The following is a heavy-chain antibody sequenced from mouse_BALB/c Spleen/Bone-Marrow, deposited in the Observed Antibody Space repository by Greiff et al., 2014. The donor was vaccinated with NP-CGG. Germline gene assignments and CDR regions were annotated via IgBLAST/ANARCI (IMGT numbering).Heavy chain of an antibody. J-gene: IGHJ4*01. Sequence: EVKLVESGRALLKRGMTLKLSCAASGFPFSDYYMYWVRQTPEKRLEWVATISDGGSYTYYPDSVKGRFTISRDNAKNNLYLQMSSLKSDVTSKDTSARESTTTTPQDAMDYWGTGTSVTLAS. CDR2: ISDGGSYT. CDR1: GFPFSDYY. CDR3: ARESTTTTPQDAMDY. V-gene: IGHV5-4*02. D-gene: IGHD1-1*01.